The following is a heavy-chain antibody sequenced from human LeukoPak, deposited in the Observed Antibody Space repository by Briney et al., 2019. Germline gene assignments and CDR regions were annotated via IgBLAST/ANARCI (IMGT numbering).Heavy chain of an antibody. CDR2: ISAYNGNT. Sequence: ASVKVSCKASGYTFTGYHMHWVRQAPGQGLEWMGWISAYNGNTNYAQKLQGRVTMTTDTSTSTAYMELRSLRSDDTAVYYCARAVRQLAHFDYWGQGTLVTVSS. CDR1: GYTFTGYH. CDR3: ARAVRQLAHFDY. V-gene: IGHV1-18*04. J-gene: IGHJ4*02. D-gene: IGHD6-6*01.